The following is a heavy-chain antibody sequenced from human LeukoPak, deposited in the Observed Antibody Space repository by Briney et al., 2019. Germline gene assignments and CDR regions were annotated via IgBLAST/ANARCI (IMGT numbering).Heavy chain of an antibody. CDR1: GGPISSYY. J-gene: IGHJ6*03. Sequence: SETLSLTCTVSGGPISSYYWSWIRQPPGKGLEWIGYIYYSGSTNYNPSLKSRVTISVDTSKNQFSLKLSSVTAADTAVYYCASGYSYGFYYYYYMDVWGKGTTVTVSS. V-gene: IGHV4-59*01. CDR2: IYYSGST. CDR3: ASGYSYGFYYYYYMDV. D-gene: IGHD5-18*01.